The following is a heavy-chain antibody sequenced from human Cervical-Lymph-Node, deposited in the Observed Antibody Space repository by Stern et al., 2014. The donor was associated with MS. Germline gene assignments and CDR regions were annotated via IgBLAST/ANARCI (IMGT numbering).Heavy chain of an antibody. Sequence: QVQLVQSGAEVKKPGASVKVSCKASGYTFTSYYMHWVRQAPGQGLERMGIINPSGGSTSYAQKFQGRVTMTRDTSTSTVYMELSSLRSEDTAVYYCARDHGYSYGPEEYFDYWGQGTLVTVSS. D-gene: IGHD5-18*01. J-gene: IGHJ4*02. CDR1: GYTFTSYY. V-gene: IGHV1-46*03. CDR3: ARDHGYSYGPEEYFDY. CDR2: INPSGGST.